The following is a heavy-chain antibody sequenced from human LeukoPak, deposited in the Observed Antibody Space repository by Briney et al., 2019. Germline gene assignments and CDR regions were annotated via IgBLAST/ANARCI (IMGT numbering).Heavy chain of an antibody. J-gene: IGHJ4*02. CDR3: AREFDSSGYYLYAIDY. CDR2: IYHSGST. CDR1: GGSISSSNW. Sequence: SETLSLTCAVSGGSISSSNWWSWVRQPPGKGLEWIGEIYHSGSTNYNPSLKSRVTISVDKSKNQFSLKLSSVTAADTAVYYCAREFDSSGYYLYAIDYWGQGTLVTVSS. V-gene: IGHV4-4*02. D-gene: IGHD3-22*01.